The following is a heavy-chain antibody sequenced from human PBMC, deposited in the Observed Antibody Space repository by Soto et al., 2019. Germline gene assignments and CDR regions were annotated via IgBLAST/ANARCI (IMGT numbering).Heavy chain of an antibody. D-gene: IGHD2-15*01. J-gene: IGHJ4*02. CDR1: GFTFSSYA. CDR2: ISGSGGST. Sequence: RLSCAASGFTFSSYAMSWVRQAPGKGLEWVSAISGSGGSTYYADSVKGRFTISRDNSKNTLYLQMNSLRAEDTAVYYCAKLFIVVVVAATAPAFDYWGQGXLVTVSS. CDR3: AKLFIVVVVAATAPAFDY. V-gene: IGHV3-23*01.